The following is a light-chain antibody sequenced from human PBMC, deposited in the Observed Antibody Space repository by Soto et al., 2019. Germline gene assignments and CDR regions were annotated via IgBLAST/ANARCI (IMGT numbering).Light chain of an antibody. Sequence: QSVLAQPPSVSGAPGQKVTISCTGSSSNIGAGYDLHWYQQLPGTAPKLLLYGNSNRPSGVPDRFSGSKSGNTASLTISGLQAEDETEYYCSSCSSSSTCFFGTGTKVTVL. V-gene: IGLV1-40*01. J-gene: IGLJ1*01. CDR2: GNS. CDR1: SSNIGAGYD. CDR3: SSCSSSSTCF.